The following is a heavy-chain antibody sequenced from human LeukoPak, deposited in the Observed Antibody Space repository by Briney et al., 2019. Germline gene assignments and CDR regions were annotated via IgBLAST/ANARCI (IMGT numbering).Heavy chain of an antibody. J-gene: IGHJ4*02. D-gene: IGHD3-3*01. CDR3: ARHDPNARLKLDY. CDR2: IDPSDSHT. Sequence: GESLKISCKGSGYSFTNYWISWVRQTPGKGLEWMGKIDPSDSHTNSGPSFQGHVTISADKSISTAYLQWSNLKASDTAMYYCARHDPNARLKLDYWGQGTLVTVSS. V-gene: IGHV5-10-1*01. CDR1: GYSFTNYW.